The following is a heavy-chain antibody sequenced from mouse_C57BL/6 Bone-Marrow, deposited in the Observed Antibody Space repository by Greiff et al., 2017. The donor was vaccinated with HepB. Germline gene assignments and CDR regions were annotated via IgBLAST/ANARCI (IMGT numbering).Heavy chain of an antibody. V-gene: IGHV1-9*01. CDR2: ILPGSGST. J-gene: IGHJ1*03. CDR3: ARRAYYDGSSYGYFDV. D-gene: IGHD1-1*01. CDR1: GYTFTGYW. Sequence: QVQLQQSGAELMKPGASVKLSCKATGYTFTGYWIEWVKQRPGHGLEWIGEILPGSGSTNYNEKFKGKATFTADTSSNTAYMQLSSLTTEDSAIYYCARRAYYDGSSYGYFDVWGTGTTVTVSS.